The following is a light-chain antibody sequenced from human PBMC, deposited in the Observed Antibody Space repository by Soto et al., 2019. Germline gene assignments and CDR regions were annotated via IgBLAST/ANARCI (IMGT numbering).Light chain of an antibody. V-gene: IGKV1-5*03. Sequence: DIQMTQSPSTLSGSVGDRVTITCRASQTISSWLAWYQQKPGKAPKLLIYKASTLKSGVPSRFSGSGSGTEFTLTISSLQPDDFATYFCQHYTSYWEEFGQVTKVDIK. CDR1: QTISSW. CDR2: KAS. CDR3: QHYTSYWEE. J-gene: IGKJ1*01.